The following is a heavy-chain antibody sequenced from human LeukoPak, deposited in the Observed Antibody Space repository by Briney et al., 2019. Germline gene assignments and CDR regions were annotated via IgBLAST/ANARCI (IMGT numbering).Heavy chain of an antibody. CDR1: GYTFTAYN. D-gene: IGHD2-15*01. V-gene: IGHV1-2*02. CDR2: VNPNSGDT. CDR3: LRGGGRSYCDY. J-gene: IGHJ4*02. Sequence: GASVKVSCKPSGYTFTAYNIHWVRQAPGQGLEWMGWVNPNSGDTNYAQNFQGRVTMTRDTSISTAYMELRSLRSDDTAVYFYLRGGGRSYCDYWGQGTPVTVSS.